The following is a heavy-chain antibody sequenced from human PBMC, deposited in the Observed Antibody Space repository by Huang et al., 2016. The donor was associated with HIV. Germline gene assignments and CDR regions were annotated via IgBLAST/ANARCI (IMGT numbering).Heavy chain of an antibody. V-gene: IGHV3-30*18. Sequence: QVQLVESGGGVVQPGRSLRLSCVASGFTFNNLGMHWVRQAPGKGLEWVAVISYDGSSGRYSESVKGRFTISRDNPMDTLYLQMNSLRPDDTAVYYCAKESRWYSDLDNWGQGTLVTVSS. J-gene: IGHJ4*02. CDR2: ISYDGSSG. CDR3: AKESRWYSDLDN. D-gene: IGHD2-15*01. CDR1: GFTFNNLG.